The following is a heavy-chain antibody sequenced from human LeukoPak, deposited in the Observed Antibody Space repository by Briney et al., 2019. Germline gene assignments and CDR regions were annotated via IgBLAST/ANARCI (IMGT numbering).Heavy chain of an antibody. CDR1: GFTFRSSE. V-gene: IGHV3-48*03. Sequence: GGSLRLSCAASGFTFRSSEMNWVRQAPGKGLEWVSYISDSGSTISYADSVKGRFTISRGNAKNSLYLQMNSLRAEDTAIYYCARESYGSGWYYYFDYWGQGTLVTVSS. D-gene: IGHD6-19*01. CDR3: ARESYGSGWYYYFDY. CDR2: ISDSGSTI. J-gene: IGHJ4*02.